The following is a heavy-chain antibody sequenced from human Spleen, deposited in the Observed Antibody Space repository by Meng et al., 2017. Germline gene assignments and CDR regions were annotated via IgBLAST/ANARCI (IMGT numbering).Heavy chain of an antibody. Sequence: QGQLQQVGAGLLKPSETLSLTCAVYGGSFSGYYWSWIRQPPGKGREWIGEINHSGSTNYNPSLKSRVTISVDTSKNQFSLKLSSVTAADTAVYYCARGGDIVATITLDYWGQGTLITVSS. V-gene: IGHV4-34*01. D-gene: IGHD5-12*01. CDR2: INHSGST. J-gene: IGHJ4*02. CDR3: ARGGDIVATITLDY. CDR1: GGSFSGYY.